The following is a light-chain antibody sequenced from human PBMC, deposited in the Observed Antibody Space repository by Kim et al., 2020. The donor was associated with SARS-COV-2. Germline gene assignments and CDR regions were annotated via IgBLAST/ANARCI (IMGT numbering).Light chain of an antibody. J-gene: IGLJ2*01. CDR3: SSYAGSNIVL. V-gene: IGLV2-8*01. CDR2: AVN. Sequence: QSALTQPPSASGSPGQSVTISCTGTSSDVGGYDYVFWYQQHPGKAPKLMIFAVNKRPSGVPDRFSGSKSGNTASLTVSGLQAEDEADYYCSSYAGSNIVLFGGGTKVTVL. CDR1: SSDVGGYDY.